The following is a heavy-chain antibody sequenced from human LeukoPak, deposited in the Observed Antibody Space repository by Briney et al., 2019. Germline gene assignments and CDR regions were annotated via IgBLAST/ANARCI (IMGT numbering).Heavy chain of an antibody. CDR3: AKFPYYYDSSGYSL. D-gene: IGHD3-22*01. CDR1: GFTFSGYG. Sequence: AGSLRLSWAASGFTFSGYGISWVRQAPRKGLGWVAFIRNDGSNKYYENSVNSRFTISRDTSKNTLYLQMNSLRAEDTAVYYCAKFPYYYDSSGYSLWGQGTMVTVSS. V-gene: IGHV3-30*02. CDR2: IRNDGSNK. J-gene: IGHJ3*01.